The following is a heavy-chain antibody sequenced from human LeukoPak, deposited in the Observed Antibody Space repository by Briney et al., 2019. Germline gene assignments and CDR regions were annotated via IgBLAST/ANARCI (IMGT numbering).Heavy chain of an antibody. CDR1: GGSISDYY. Sequence: SETLSLTCTVSGGSISDYYWSWIRQPPGKGLEWIGYIYNSGRTNYNPSLKSRVTISVDTSKDQFSLKLSSVTAADTAVYYCARVGARTFGHIYFDFWGQGTQVTVSS. D-gene: IGHD2-21*01. CDR3: ARVGARTFGHIYFDF. CDR2: IYNSGRT. J-gene: IGHJ4*02. V-gene: IGHV4-59*01.